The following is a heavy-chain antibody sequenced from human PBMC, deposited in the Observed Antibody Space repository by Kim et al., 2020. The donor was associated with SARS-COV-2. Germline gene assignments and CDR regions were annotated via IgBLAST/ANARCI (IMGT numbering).Heavy chain of an antibody. V-gene: IGHV1-2*02. J-gene: IGHJ3*02. Sequence: ASVKVSCKASGYTFTGYYMHWVRQAPGQGLEWMGWINPNSGGTNYAQKFQGRVTMTRDTSISTAYMELSRLRSDDTAVYYCARVLGWDCSGGSCYDAFDIWGQGTMVTVSS. CDR3: ARVLGWDCSGGSCYDAFDI. CDR1: GYTFTGYY. CDR2: INPNSGGT. D-gene: IGHD2-15*01.